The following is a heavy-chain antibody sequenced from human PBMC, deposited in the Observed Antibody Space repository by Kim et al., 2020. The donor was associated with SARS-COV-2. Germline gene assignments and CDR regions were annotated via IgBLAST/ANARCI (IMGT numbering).Heavy chain of an antibody. CDR2: ITSTSSTI. CDR3: ASGGCSSTTYLIGYYYGMDV. Sequence: GGSLRLSCAASGFPFSDYYMNWIRQAPGKGLEWVAYITSTSSTIDYADSVKGRFTVSRDNAKNSLYLQMNSLRAEDTAVYYCASGGCSSTTYLIGYYYGMDVWGQGTTVTVSS. V-gene: IGHV3-11*01. CDR1: GFPFSDYY. J-gene: IGHJ6*02. D-gene: IGHD2-2*01.